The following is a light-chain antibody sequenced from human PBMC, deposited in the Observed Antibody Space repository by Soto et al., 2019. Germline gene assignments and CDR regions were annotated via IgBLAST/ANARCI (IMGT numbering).Light chain of an antibody. J-gene: IGKJ1*01. CDR3: QQYNSYSRT. CDR2: DAS. V-gene: IGKV1-5*01. Sequence: DIQMTQSPSTLSASVGDRVTITCRASQSITSWLAWYQQKPGKAPKLLIFDASRLETGVPSRFSGSGSGTDFTLTISSLQPDDFATYYCQQYNSYSRTFGPGTKVDIK. CDR1: QSITSW.